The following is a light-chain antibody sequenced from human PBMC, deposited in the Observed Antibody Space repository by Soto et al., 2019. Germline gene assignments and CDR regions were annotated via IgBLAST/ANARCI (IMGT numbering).Light chain of an antibody. CDR1: QSVSSN. V-gene: IGKV3-15*01. CDR2: GAS. CDR3: RQYTNWPPWT. J-gene: IGKJ1*01. Sequence: EIVMTQSPATLSVSPGERATLSCRASQSVSSNLAWYQQKPGQAPRLLIYGASTRATGIPARFSGSGSGTEFTLTISSLQSEDFAVSYCRQYTNWPPWTFGQGTKVEIK.